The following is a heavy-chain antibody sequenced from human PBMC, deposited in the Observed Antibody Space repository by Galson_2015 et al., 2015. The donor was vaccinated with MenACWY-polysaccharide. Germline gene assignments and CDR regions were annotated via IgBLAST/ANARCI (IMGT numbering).Heavy chain of an antibody. D-gene: IGHD3-10*01. CDR3: ARERWVRGVFFDQ. CDR2: IKQDGSEK. V-gene: IGHV3-7*01. Sequence: SLRLSCAASGFTFSNFWMSWVRQAPGKELEWVASIKQDGSEKYLVDSVKGRFTISRDNAENSLFLRTNSLRVEDTAVYYCARERWVRGVFFDQWGQGTLVTVSS. CDR1: GFTFSNFW. J-gene: IGHJ4*02.